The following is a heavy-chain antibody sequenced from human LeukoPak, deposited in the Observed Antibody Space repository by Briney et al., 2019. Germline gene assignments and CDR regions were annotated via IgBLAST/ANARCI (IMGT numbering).Heavy chain of an antibody. D-gene: IGHD1-1*01. CDR3: ARRLFQLSRYAFDI. Sequence: PSETLSLTCAVYGGSFSDYYWSWIRQPPGKGLEWIGEINHSGKNSYNPSLNSRVTISVDTSKNQFSLKLRSVTAADTAVYYCARRLFQLSRYAFDIWGQGTMVTVSS. J-gene: IGHJ3*02. CDR1: GGSFSDYY. CDR2: INHSGKN. V-gene: IGHV4-34*01.